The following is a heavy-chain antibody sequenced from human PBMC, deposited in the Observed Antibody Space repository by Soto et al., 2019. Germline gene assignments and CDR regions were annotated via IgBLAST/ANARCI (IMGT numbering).Heavy chain of an antibody. CDR1: GASVAGGSYY. CDR3: ARDTYSGYDFGL. V-gene: IGHV4-30-4*01. Sequence: QVQLRESGPGLVKPSQTLSLTCSVSGASVAGGSYYWSWVRQPPGKGLEWIGYIPSRGRPFYNPSLTSRGTISAYPSKNQLSLQLTSVTAADTAVYYCARDTYSGYDFGLWGQGTLVTVSS. D-gene: IGHD5-12*01. J-gene: IGHJ5*02. CDR2: IPSRGRP.